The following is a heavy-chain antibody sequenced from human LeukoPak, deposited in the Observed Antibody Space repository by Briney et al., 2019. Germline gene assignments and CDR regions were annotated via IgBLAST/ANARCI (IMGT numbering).Heavy chain of an antibody. Sequence: GGSLRLSCAASGFTFSSYGMHWVRQAPGEGLEWVAVISYDGSNKYYADSVKGRFTISRDNSKNTLYLQMNSLRAEDTAVYYCATPRDTNGFDIWGQGTMVTVSS. CDR3: ATPRDTNGFDI. D-gene: IGHD3-10*01. CDR1: GFTFSSYG. CDR2: ISYDGSNK. J-gene: IGHJ3*02. V-gene: IGHV3-30*03.